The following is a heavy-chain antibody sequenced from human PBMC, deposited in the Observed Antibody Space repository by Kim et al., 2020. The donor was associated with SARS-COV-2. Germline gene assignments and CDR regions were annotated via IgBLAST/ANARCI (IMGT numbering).Heavy chain of an antibody. CDR3: ATGYYGAFHH. Sequence: EATDDAAPVKGRFTISRDDSKNTIHLQIRSLQTEDTAVYYCATGYYGAFHHWGQGTRVTVSS. D-gene: IGHD3-10*01. V-gene: IGHV3-15*01. J-gene: IGHJ4*02. CDR2: EAT.